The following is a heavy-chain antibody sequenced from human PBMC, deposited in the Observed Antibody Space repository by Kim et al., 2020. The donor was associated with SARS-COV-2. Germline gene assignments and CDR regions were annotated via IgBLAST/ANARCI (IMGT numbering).Heavy chain of an antibody. CDR3: ARDLVMDPCELPDYYYYYGMDV. CDR1: GFTFSSYS. CDR2: ISSSSSTI. D-gene: IGHD1-26*01. J-gene: IGHJ6*02. Sequence: GGSLRLSCAASGFTFSSYSMNWVRQAPGKGLEWVSYISSSSSTIYYADSVKGRFTISRDNAKNSLYLQMNSLRDEDTAVYYCARDLVMDPCELPDYYYYYGMDVWGQGTTVTVSS. V-gene: IGHV3-48*02.